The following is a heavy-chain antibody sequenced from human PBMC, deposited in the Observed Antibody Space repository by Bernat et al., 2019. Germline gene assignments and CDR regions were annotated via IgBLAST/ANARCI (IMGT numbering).Heavy chain of an antibody. J-gene: IGHJ4*02. CDR2: IDYSGST. D-gene: IGHD3-9*01. Sequence: QPQLQESGPGLVKPSETLSLTCTVSGASISSSSYYWGWIRQPPGKGLEWIGTIDYSGSTYQNPSLKSRVTISIDTSKNQFSLKLSSVTAADTAVYYCARISAHSSEGYYKNVDYWGQGTLVTVSS. CDR3: ARISAHSSEGYYKNVDY. V-gene: IGHV4-39*01. CDR1: GASISSSSYY.